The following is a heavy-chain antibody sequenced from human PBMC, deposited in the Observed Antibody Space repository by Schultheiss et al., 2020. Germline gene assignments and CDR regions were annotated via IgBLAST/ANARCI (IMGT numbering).Heavy chain of an antibody. D-gene: IGHD4-23*01. V-gene: IGHV3-30-3*01. CDR1: GFTFSSYA. Sequence: GGSMRLSCAASGFTFSSYAMHWVRQAPGKGLEWVAVISYDGSNKYYADSVKGRFTISRDNSKNTLYLQMNSLRAEDTAVYYCAREGVGATTVVNYYYYGMEVWGXGTTVTVSS. J-gene: IGHJ6*04. CDR2: ISYDGSNK. CDR3: AREGVGATTVVNYYYYGMEV.